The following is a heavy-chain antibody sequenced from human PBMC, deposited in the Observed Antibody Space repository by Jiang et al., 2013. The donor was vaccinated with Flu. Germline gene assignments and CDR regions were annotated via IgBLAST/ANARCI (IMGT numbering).Heavy chain of an antibody. CDR3: ARDNDDSNGYFTFDY. J-gene: IGHJ4*02. CDR1: GGSITGSSW. CDR2: IYHSGRT. V-gene: IGHV4-4*02. Sequence: GSGLVKPSGTLSLTCAVSGGSITGSSWWNWVRQSPGKGLEWIGEIYHSGRTNYNPSLKSRVTISVDKSRNELSLKLSSVTAADTAVYYCARDNDDSNGYFTFDYWGQGALVTVSS. D-gene: IGHD3-22*01.